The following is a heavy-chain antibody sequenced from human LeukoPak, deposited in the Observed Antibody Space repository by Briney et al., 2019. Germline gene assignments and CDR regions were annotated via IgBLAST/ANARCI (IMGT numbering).Heavy chain of an antibody. D-gene: IGHD5-18*01. CDR2: ISCNRGSI. CDR1: GFTFDDCA. CDR3: AKDLERGYSYGYGFFVNDFDY. Sequence: GGALRLSCAASGFTFDDCAMPWVRQAPGKGLERVSGISCNRGSIAFADSVKRRLTISSDHDKNSLYVQMNSLRAEDPALYYCAKDLERGYSYGYGFFVNDFDYWGQGTLVTVSS. J-gene: IGHJ4*02. V-gene: IGHV3-9*01.